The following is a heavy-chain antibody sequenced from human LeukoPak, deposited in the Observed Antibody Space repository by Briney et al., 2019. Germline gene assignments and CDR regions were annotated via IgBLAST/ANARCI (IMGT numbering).Heavy chain of an antibody. J-gene: IGHJ5*02. CDR3: ARQYQSWFDP. D-gene: IGHD2-2*01. V-gene: IGHV3-30*04. CDR1: GFTFSSYA. Sequence: GGSLRLSFAASGFTFSSYAMHWVRQAPGKGLEWVAVISYDGSNKYYADSVKGRFTISGDNSKNTLYLQMNSLRAEDTAVYYCARQYQSWFDPWGQGTLVTVSS. CDR2: ISYDGSNK.